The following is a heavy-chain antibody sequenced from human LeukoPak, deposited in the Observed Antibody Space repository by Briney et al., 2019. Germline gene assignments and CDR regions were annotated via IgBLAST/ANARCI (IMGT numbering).Heavy chain of an antibody. Sequence: GGSLRLSCAASGFSFRSYTMNWVRQPPGKGLEWVSNIGTSSTTIYYADSVKGRFTTSRDNAKNSLYLQMNSLRADDTAVYYCARFAAGGSYYYYMDVWGKGTTVTVSS. CDR1: GFSFRSYT. D-gene: IGHD6-25*01. J-gene: IGHJ6*03. V-gene: IGHV3-48*01. CDR2: IGTSSTTI. CDR3: ARFAAGGSYYYYMDV.